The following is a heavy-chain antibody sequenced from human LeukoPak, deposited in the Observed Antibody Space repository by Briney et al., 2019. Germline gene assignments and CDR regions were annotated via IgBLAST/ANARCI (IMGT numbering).Heavy chain of an antibody. CDR3: AKAFYYSSGYSYYYYMDV. D-gene: IGHD3-22*01. Sequence: GGSLRLSCAASGFTFSSYAMSWVRQAPGKGLEWVSAISGSGGCTYYADSVKGRFTISRDNSKNTLYLQMNSLRAEDTAVYYWAKAFYYSSGYSYYYYMDVWGKGTTVTVSS. J-gene: IGHJ6*03. CDR2: ISGSGGCT. V-gene: IGHV3-23*01. CDR1: GFTFSSYA.